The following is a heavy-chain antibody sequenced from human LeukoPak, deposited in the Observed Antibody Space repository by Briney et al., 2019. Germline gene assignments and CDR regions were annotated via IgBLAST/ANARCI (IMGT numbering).Heavy chain of an antibody. CDR2: ISSSSSYT. D-gene: IGHD2-2*01. V-gene: IGHV3-11*05. CDR3: ARDFREVPAATYYYYYSMDV. Sequence: GGSLRLSCAASGFTFSDYYMSWSRQAPGKGLEWVSYISSSSSYTNYADSVKGRFTISRDNAKNSLYLQMNSLRAEDTAVYYCARDFREVPAATYYYYYSMDVWGQGTTVTVSS. J-gene: IGHJ6*02. CDR1: GFTFSDYY.